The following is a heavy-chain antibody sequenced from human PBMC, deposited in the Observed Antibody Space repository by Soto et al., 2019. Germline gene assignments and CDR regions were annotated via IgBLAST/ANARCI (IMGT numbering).Heavy chain of an antibody. V-gene: IGHV3-23*01. CDR1: GFTFSSYA. CDR2: ISGSGGST. CDR3: AKDRGMSPEGAWPYYFDS. Sequence: GGSLRLSCAASGFTFSSYAMSWVRQAPGKGLEWVSAISGSGGSTHYADSVKGRFTISRDNSKNTLYLQMNSLRAEDTAVYYCAKDRGMSPEGAWPYYFDSWGQGTLVTVSS. D-gene: IGHD1-26*01. J-gene: IGHJ4*02.